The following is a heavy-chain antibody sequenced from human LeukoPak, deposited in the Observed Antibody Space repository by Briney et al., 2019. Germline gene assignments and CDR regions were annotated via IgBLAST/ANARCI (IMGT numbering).Heavy chain of an antibody. Sequence: VASVKVPCKASGYTFTGYYMHWVRQAPGQGLEWMGWINPNSGGTNYAQKFQGRVTITRDTSASTAYMELSSLRSEDMAVYYCARENYDFWSGHNWFDPWGQGTLVTVSS. J-gene: IGHJ5*02. CDR2: INPNSGGT. D-gene: IGHD3-3*01. CDR1: GYTFTGYY. V-gene: IGHV1-2*02. CDR3: ARENYDFWSGHNWFDP.